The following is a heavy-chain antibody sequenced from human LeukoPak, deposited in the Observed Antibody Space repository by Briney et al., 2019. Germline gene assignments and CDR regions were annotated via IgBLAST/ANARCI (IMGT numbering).Heavy chain of an antibody. V-gene: IGHV3-48*03. J-gene: IGHJ4*02. Sequence: PGGSLRPSCAASGFPFSSHEMNWVRQAPGKGLEWVSYISRSGSSIYYADSVKGRFTISRDNAKNSLYLQMNSLRAEDTAVYYCARGARAGAPDYWGQGTLVTVSS. CDR2: ISRSGSSI. D-gene: IGHD6-13*01. CDR3: ARGARAGAPDY. CDR1: GFPFSSHE.